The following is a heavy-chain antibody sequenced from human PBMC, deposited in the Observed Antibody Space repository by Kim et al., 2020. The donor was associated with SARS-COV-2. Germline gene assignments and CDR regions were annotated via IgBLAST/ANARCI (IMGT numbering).Heavy chain of an antibody. CDR3: ARAPYGDLFDY. CDR2: IWYDGSNK. CDR1: GFTFSSYG. D-gene: IGHD4-17*01. J-gene: IGHJ4*02. Sequence: GGSLRLSCAASGFTFSSYGMHWVRQAPGKGLEWVAVIWYDGSNKYYADSVNGRFTISRDNSKNTLYLQMNSLRAEDTAVYYCARAPYGDLFDYWGQGTLVTVSS. V-gene: IGHV3-33*01.